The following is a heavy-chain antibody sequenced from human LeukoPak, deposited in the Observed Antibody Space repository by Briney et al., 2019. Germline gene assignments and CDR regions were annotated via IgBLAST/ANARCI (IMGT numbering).Heavy chain of an antibody. CDR2: ISSSGSTI. CDR3: AKDQLTYYYDTSRFHYYYYMDV. Sequence: GGSLRLSCAASGFTFSSYEMNWVRQAPGKGLEWVSYISSSGSTIYYADSVKGRFTISRDNSKNTLYLQMNSLRAEDTAVYYCAKDQLTYYYDTSRFHYYYYMDVWGKGTTVTISS. V-gene: IGHV3-48*03. CDR1: GFTFSSYE. J-gene: IGHJ6*03. D-gene: IGHD3-22*01.